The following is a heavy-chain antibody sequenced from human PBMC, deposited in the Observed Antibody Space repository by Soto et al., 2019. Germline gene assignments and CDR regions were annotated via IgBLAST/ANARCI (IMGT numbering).Heavy chain of an antibody. Sequence: PGESLKISCKGSVYSFTSYCIAWLRQMPVKGLEWMAIINPCDSETKYSPSFQGQVTISADKSINTAYLQWSSLKASDTAMYYCARHSTYYDLLSVYYFDYWAQGTYVTVSS. V-gene: IGHV5-51*01. D-gene: IGHD3-3*01. J-gene: IGHJ4*02. CDR3: ARHSTYYDLLSVYYFDY. CDR2: INPCDSET. CDR1: VYSFTSYC.